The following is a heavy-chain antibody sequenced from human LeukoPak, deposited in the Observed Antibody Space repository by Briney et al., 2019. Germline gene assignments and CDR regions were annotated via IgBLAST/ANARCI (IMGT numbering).Heavy chain of an antibody. CDR3: ASMGYCSSTSCYTSYYYYMDV. Sequence: SVKVSCKASGGTFSSYAISWVRQAPGQGLEWMGGIIPIFGTANYAQKFQGRVTITTDESTSTAYMELSSLRSEDTAVYYCASMGYCSSTSCYTSYYYYMDVWGKGTTVTVSS. CDR2: IIPIFGTA. J-gene: IGHJ6*03. D-gene: IGHD2-2*02. V-gene: IGHV1-69*05. CDR1: GGTFSSYA.